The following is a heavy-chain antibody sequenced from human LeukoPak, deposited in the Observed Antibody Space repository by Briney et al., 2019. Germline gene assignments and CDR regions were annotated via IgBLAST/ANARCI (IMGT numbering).Heavy chain of an antibody. D-gene: IGHD2-2*01. J-gene: IGHJ4*02. CDR1: GFIISGDS. CDR3: VRDNPRCCGVVPANIDDY. V-gene: IGHV3-48*01. Sequence: GGSLRLSCAASGFIISGDSMNWVRQAPGKELEWIAYISRDSGIKYYADSVRGRFTISRDNAKNSLYLQMHSLRAEDTAVYYCVRDNPRCCGVVPANIDDYWGQGTLVTVSS. CDR2: ISRDSGIK.